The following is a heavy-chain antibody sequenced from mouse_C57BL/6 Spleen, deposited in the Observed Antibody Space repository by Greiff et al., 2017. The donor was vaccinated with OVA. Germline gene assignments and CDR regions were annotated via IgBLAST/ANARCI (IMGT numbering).Heavy chain of an antibody. Sequence: EVKLVESGGGLVQPKGSLKLSCAASGFTFNTYAMHWVRQAPGKGLEWVARIRSKSSNYATYYADSVKDRFTISRDDSQSMLYLQMNNLKTEDTAMYYCVRDYYGSRDYAMDYWGQGTSVTVSS. D-gene: IGHD1-1*01. CDR1: GFTFNTYA. V-gene: IGHV10-3*01. CDR3: VRDYYGSRDYAMDY. CDR2: IRSKSSNYAT. J-gene: IGHJ4*01.